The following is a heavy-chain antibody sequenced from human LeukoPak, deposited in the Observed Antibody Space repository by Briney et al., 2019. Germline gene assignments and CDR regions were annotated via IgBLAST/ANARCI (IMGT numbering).Heavy chain of an antibody. CDR3: ARTASPNYYMDV. Sequence: GPVKVSCKASGYTFTSYGISWVRQAPGQGLEWMGWISAYNGNTKYAQKLQGRVTMTTGTSTSTAYMELSSLRSEDTAVYYCARTASPNYYMDVWGKGTTVTISS. J-gene: IGHJ6*03. CDR2: ISAYNGNT. CDR1: GYTFTSYG. V-gene: IGHV1-18*01.